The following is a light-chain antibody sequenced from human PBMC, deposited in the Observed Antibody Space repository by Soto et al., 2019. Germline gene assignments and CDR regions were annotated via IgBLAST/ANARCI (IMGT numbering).Light chain of an antibody. CDR2: GAS. CDR3: QQYGSSPWT. CDR1: QSVSSSY. J-gene: IGKJ1*01. V-gene: IGKV3-20*01. Sequence: IVLTQSPCTLSFSALDRATCSRMISQSVSSSYLAWYQQKPGQAPRLLIYGASSRATGIPDRFSGSGSGTDFTLTISRLEPEDFAVYYCQQYGSSPWTFGQGTKVDIK.